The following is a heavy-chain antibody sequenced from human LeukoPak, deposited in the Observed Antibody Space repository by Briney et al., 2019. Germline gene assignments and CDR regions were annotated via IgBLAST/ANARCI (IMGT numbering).Heavy chain of an antibody. D-gene: IGHD1-26*01. CDR2: IGGRADYT. J-gene: IGHJ4*02. CDR1: GFTFSNYA. V-gene: IGHV3-23*01. CDR3: AKGTPEGGIDY. Sequence: PGGSLRLSCTASGFTFSNYAMRWVRQTPEKGLEWVSSIGGRADYTNYADSAKGRLTISRDNSKNTLYLQMTNLRVEDTAVYYRAKGTPEGGIDYWGQGTLVTVSS.